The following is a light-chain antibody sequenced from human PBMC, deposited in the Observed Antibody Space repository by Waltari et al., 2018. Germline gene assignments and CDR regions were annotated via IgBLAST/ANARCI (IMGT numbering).Light chain of an antibody. CDR1: SRDVGGYNC. V-gene: IGLV2-14*01. CDR3: SSYTSSSTVV. CDR2: EVS. J-gene: IGLJ2*01. Sequence: QSALTQPASVSGSPGQSITISCTGTSRDVGGYNCVSWYQQHPGKAPKLMIYEVSNRPSGVSNRFSGSKSGNTASLTISGLQAEDEADYYCSSYTSSSTVVFGGGTKLTVL.